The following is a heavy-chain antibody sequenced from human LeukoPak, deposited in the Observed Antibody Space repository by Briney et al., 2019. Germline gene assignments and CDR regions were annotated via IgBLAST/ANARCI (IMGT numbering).Heavy chain of an antibody. CDR1: GFTVSSNY. CDR3: ARDWVGWFDP. V-gene: IGHV3-66*01. D-gene: IGHD3-10*01. J-gene: IGHJ5*02. CDR2: IYSGGST. Sequence: PPGGSLRLSCAASGFTVSSNYMSWVRQAPGKGLEWVSVIYSGGSTYYADSVKGRFTISRDNSKNTLYLQMNSLRAEDTAVYYCARDWVGWFDPWGQGTLVTVSS.